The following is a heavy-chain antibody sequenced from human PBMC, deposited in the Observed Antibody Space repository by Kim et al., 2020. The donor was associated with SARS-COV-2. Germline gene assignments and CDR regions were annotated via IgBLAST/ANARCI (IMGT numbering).Heavy chain of an antibody. D-gene: IGHD3-10*01. Sequence: ANYAQKFQGRVTITADKSTSTAYMELSSLGSEDTAVYYCARDGSGAGLDYWGQGTLVTVSS. V-gene: IGHV1-69*04. CDR2: A. J-gene: IGHJ4*02. CDR3: ARDGSGAGLDY.